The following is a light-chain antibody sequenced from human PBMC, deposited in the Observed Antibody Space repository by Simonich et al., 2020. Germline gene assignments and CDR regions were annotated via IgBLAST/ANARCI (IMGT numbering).Light chain of an antibody. CDR2: DAS. CDR3: QQRSNWPIT. J-gene: IGKJ5*01. Sequence: EIVLTQSAATLSLSPGERATLSCRASQSVSSYLALYQQKPGQAPRLLIYDASNRATGIPARFSGSGSGTDFTLTISSLEPEDFAVYYCQQRSNWPITFGQGTRLEIK. V-gene: IGKV3-11*01. CDR1: QSVSSY.